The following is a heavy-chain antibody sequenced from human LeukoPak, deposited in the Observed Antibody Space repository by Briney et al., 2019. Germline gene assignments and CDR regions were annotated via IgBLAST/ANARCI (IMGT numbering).Heavy chain of an antibody. V-gene: IGHV3-23*01. J-gene: IGHJ6*02. D-gene: IGHD6-6*01. CDR2: ISSSGDST. Sequence: GGSLRLSCAASGFTFSSYAMRWVRQAPGNGLEWVSAISSSGDSTIHAGSVKGRFTISRDNSKNTVYLQMNSLRAEDTAVYYCAKGGSPSGPYYYGMDVWGQGTTVTVSS. CDR3: AKGGSPSGPYYYGMDV. CDR1: GFTFSSYA.